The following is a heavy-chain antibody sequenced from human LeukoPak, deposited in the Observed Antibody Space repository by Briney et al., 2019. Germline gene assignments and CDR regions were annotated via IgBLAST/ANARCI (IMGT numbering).Heavy chain of an antibody. V-gene: IGHV4-34*01. J-gene: IGHJ5*02. CDR3: ARDYGSGSYQFDP. CDR2: INHSGST. Sequence: SETLSLTCAVCGGSFSGYYWSWIRQPPGKGLEWIGEINHSGSTNYNPSLKSRVTISVDTSKNQFSLKLSSVTAADTAVYYCARDYGSGSYQFDPWGQGTLVTVSS. D-gene: IGHD3-10*01. CDR1: GGSFSGYY.